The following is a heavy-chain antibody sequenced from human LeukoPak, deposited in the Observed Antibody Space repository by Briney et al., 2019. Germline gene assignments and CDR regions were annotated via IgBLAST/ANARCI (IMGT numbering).Heavy chain of an antibody. CDR1: GGSLSGYY. J-gene: IGHJ6*03. CDR2: ILHSGTT. Sequence: SETLSLTCAVYGGSLSGYYWSWIRQPPGKGLEWIGSILHSGTTFQSPSLKSRVTISVDTSKNQFSLKLSSVTAADTAVYYCARVEEGYGSGRRENYYYYYMDVWGKGTTVTISS. CDR3: ARVEEGYGSGRRENYYYYYMDV. D-gene: IGHD3-10*01. V-gene: IGHV4-34*12.